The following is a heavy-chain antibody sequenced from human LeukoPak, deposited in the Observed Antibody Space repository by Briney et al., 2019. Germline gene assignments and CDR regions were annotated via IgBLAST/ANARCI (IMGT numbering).Heavy chain of an antibody. D-gene: IGHD6-19*01. J-gene: IGHJ3*02. CDR3: ARAVADLGDAFDI. V-gene: IGHV3-30*04. CDR1: GFTFSSYA. Sequence: PGGSLRLSCAASGFTFSSYAMHWVRQAPGKGLEWVAVISYDGSNRYYADSVKGRLTISRDNSKNTLYLQMNSLRAEDTAVYYYARAVADLGDAFDIWGQGTVVSVSS. CDR2: ISYDGSNR.